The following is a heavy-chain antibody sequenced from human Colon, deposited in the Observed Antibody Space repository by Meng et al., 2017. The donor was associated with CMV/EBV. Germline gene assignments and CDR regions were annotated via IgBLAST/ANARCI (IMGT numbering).Heavy chain of an antibody. D-gene: IGHD5-24*01. CDR3: ARVWVEMATIGTFDY. V-gene: IGHV3-21*01. Sequence: EVQLVESGGGLVKPGGSLRLSWAASGFTFSSYSMNWVRQAPGKGLEWVSSISSSSSYIYYADSVKGRFTISRDNAKNSLYLQMNSLRAEDTAVYYCARVWVEMATIGTFDYWGQGPLVTVSS. CDR1: GFTFSSYS. CDR2: ISSSSSYI. J-gene: IGHJ4*02.